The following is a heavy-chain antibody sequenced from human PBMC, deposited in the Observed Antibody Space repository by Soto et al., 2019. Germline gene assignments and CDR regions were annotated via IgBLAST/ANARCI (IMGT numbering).Heavy chain of an antibody. Sequence: WGSLNLSCAASGFTFMIYAMHWVRQAPGKGLEWVAVISYDGSNKYYADSVKGRFTISRDNSKNTLYLQMNSLRAEDTAVYYCARGSAFDIWGQGKMVTVSS. CDR2: ISYDGSNK. CDR1: GFTFMIYA. V-gene: IGHV3-30-3*01. J-gene: IGHJ3*02. CDR3: ARGSAFDI.